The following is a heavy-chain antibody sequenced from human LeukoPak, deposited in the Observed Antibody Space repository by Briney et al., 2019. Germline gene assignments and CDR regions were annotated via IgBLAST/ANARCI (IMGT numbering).Heavy chain of an antibody. Sequence: ASVKVSCKASGYXFSTYSISWVRQAPGQGLEWMGCISAYNGNTHYAQTFKGKVTMTTDTSTSTAYMELRSLRSDDTAVYYCAREEGAPIAAANVWGLGTKVTVSS. D-gene: IGHD6-13*01. CDR3: AREEGAPIAAANV. CDR1: GYXFSTYS. J-gene: IGHJ3*01. CDR2: ISAYNGNT. V-gene: IGHV1-18*01.